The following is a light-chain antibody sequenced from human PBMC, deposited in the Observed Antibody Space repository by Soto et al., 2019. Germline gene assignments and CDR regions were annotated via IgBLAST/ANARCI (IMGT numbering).Light chain of an antibody. Sequence: DIQMTQSPPTLSASVGDRVTITCRASQSIGTWLAWFQQKPGKAPNLLIYKASSLESGVPSRFSGSGSGTEFTLTISSLQPDDFATYYCQQHNSSPLTFGGGTKVEIK. CDR3: QQHNSSPLT. CDR1: QSIGTW. J-gene: IGKJ4*01. V-gene: IGKV1-5*03. CDR2: KAS.